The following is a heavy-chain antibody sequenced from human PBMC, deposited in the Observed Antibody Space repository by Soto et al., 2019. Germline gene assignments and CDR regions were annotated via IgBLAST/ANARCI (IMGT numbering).Heavy chain of an antibody. CDR1: GFSLSTTAEG. D-gene: IGHD2-2*01. Sequence: QITLKESGPTLVKPTQTLTLTCTFSGFSLSTTAEGVGWIRQPPGKALEWLALIYWDDDERYSPSLKSRLTITKRTSKDQVVLTMTNVDPVDTATYYCAHGSCSSADCYPNPYLDYWGQGILVTVSS. V-gene: IGHV2-5*02. CDR3: AHGSCSSADCYPNPYLDY. J-gene: IGHJ4*02. CDR2: IYWDDDE.